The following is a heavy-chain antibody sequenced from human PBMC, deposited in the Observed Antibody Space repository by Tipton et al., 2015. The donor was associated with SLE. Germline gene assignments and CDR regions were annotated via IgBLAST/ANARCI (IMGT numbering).Heavy chain of an antibody. J-gene: IGHJ4*02. D-gene: IGHD3-22*01. CDR3: ARGPMIVVVNPLDY. V-gene: IGHV3-21*01. Sequence: SLRLSCAASGFTFSSYSMNWVRQAPGKGLEWVSSISSSSSYIYYADSVKGRFTISRDNAKNSLYLQMNSLRAEDTAAYYCARGPMIVVVNPLDYWGQGTLVTVSS. CDR1: GFTFSSYS. CDR2: ISSSSSYI.